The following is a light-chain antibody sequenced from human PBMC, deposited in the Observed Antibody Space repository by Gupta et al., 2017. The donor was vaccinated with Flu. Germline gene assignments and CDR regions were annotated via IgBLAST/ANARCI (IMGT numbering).Light chain of an antibody. CDR1: QGIRND. CDR3: RQDYTYPYT. Sequence: AIQMTQSPSSLSASVGDRVTITCRASQGIRNDLGWYQQKPGKAPKLLIFAASSLQSGVPSRFSGSGSGTSFTLTISSLQPEDFATYYCRQDYTYPYTFGQGTKLEIK. J-gene: IGKJ2*01. CDR2: AAS. V-gene: IGKV1-6*01.